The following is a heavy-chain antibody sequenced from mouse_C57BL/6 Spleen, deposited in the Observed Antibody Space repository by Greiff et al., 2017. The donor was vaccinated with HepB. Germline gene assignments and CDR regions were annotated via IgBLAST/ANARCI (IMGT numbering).Heavy chain of an antibody. J-gene: IGHJ4*01. D-gene: IGHD1-1*01. CDR3: AREGGSSYGNAMDY. Sequence: EVKLMESGGGLVKPGGSLKLSCAASGFTFSSYAMSWVRQTPEKRLGWVATISVGGKYTYYPDNVKGRFTISRDNAKNNLYLQMSHLKSEDTAKYYCAREGGSSYGNAMDYWGQGTSVTVSS. CDR2: ISVGGKYT. CDR1: GFTFSSYA. V-gene: IGHV5-4*01.